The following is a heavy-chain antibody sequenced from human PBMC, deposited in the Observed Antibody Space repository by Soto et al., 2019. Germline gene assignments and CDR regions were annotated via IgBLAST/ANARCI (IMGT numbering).Heavy chain of an antibody. J-gene: IGHJ6*02. CDR2: INPSGGST. CDR1: GYTFTSYY. Sequence: GAAVKVSCKASGYTFTSYYMHWVRQAPGQGLEWMGIINPSGGSTSYAQKFQGRVTMTRDTSTSTVYMELSSLRSEDKAVYYCARDSYCSGGSCYPFDYYYYGMDVWGQGTTVTVSS. CDR3: ARDSYCSGGSCYPFDYYYYGMDV. V-gene: IGHV1-46*01. D-gene: IGHD2-15*01.